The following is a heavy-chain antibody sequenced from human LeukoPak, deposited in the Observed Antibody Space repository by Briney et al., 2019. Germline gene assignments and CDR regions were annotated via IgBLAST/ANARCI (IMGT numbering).Heavy chain of an antibody. CDR1: GFTFSSYA. CDR2: ISYDGSNK. CDR3: AREPAAMSKYFQH. D-gene: IGHD2-2*01. J-gene: IGHJ1*01. V-gene: IGHV3-30*01. Sequence: PGGSLRLSCAASGFTFSSYAMHWVRQAPGKGLEWVAVISYDGSNKYYADSVKGRFTISRDNSKNTLYLQMNSLRAEDTAVYYCAREPAAMSKYFQHWGQGTLVTVSS.